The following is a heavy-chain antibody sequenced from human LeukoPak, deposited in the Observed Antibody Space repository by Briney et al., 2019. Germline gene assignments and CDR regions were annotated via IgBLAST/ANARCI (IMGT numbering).Heavy chain of an antibody. CDR2: ISSSSSYI. CDR1: GFTFSSYS. CDR3: ARDPGSGYEEHFDY. D-gene: IGHD5-12*01. J-gene: IGHJ4*02. V-gene: IGHV3-21*04. Sequence: GGSLRLSCAASGFTFSSYSMNWVRQAPGKGLEWVSSISSSSSYIYYADSVKGRFTISRDNAKDSLYLQMNSLRAEDTAVYYCARDPGSGYEEHFDYWGQGTLVTVFS.